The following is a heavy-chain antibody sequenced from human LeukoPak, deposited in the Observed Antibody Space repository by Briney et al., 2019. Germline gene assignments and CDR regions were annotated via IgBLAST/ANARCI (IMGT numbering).Heavy chain of an antibody. CDR3: ATVLVVAGAFDY. CDR1: GYTLTELS. CDR2: FDPEDGET. Sequence: ASVKVSCKVSGYTLTELSMHWVRQAPGKGLEWMGGFDPEDGETIYAQKFQGRVTMTEDTSTDTAYMELSSLRSEDTAVYYCATVLVVAGAFDYWGQGTLVTVSS. J-gene: IGHJ4*02. D-gene: IGHD6-19*01. V-gene: IGHV1-24*01.